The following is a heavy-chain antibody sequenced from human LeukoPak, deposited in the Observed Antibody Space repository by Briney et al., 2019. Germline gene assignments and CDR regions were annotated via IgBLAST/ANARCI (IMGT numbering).Heavy chain of an antibody. CDR1: GGSISSYY. CDR3: ARYDYGDCWFDP. V-gene: IGHV4-59*01. J-gene: IGHJ5*02. CDR2: IYYSGST. D-gene: IGHD4-17*01. Sequence: SETLSLTCTVSGGSISSYYWSWIRQPPGKGLEWIGYIYYSGSTNYNPSLKSRVTISVDTSKNQFSLRLSSVTAADTALYYCARYDYGDCWFDPWGQGTLVTVSS.